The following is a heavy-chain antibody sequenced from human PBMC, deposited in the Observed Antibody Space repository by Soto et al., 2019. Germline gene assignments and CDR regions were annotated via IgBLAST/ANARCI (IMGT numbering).Heavy chain of an antibody. Sequence: GGSLRLSCAASGFTFSSYGMHWVRQAPGKGLEWVAVISYDGSNKYYADSVKGRFTISRDNSKNTLYLQMNSLRAEDTAVYYCAKDRGWQHPSTGMDVWGQGTTVTVSS. V-gene: IGHV3-30*18. D-gene: IGHD6-13*01. CDR1: GFTFSSYG. J-gene: IGHJ6*02. CDR2: ISYDGSNK. CDR3: AKDRGWQHPSTGMDV.